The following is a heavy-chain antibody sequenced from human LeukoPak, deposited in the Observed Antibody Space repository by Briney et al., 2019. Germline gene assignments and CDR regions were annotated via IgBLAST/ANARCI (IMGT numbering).Heavy chain of an antibody. V-gene: IGHV3-53*01. CDR1: GFTVSINY. J-gene: IGHJ3*01. Sequence: GGSLRLSCVGSGFTVSINYMSWVRQAPGKGLEWVSFLDPDGFTSYADSVKGRFTISRDSSKHTLYLQLTTLRAEDTAIYYCTRGTFDHWGQGTFVTVSS. CDR2: LDPDGFT. CDR3: TRGTFDH.